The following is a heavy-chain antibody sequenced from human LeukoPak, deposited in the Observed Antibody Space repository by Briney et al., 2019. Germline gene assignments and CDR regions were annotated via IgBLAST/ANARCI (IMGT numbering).Heavy chain of an antibody. J-gene: IGHJ6*02. CDR2: IKSKTDGGTT. Sequence: PGGSLRLSCAASGFTFSNAWMSWVRQAPGKGLEWVGRIKSKTDGGTTDYAAPVKGRFTISRDDSKNTLYLQMNSLKTEDTAVYYCTTDVDYYHGMDVWGQGTTVTVSS. V-gene: IGHV3-15*01. CDR3: TTDVDYYHGMDV. CDR1: GFTFSNAW.